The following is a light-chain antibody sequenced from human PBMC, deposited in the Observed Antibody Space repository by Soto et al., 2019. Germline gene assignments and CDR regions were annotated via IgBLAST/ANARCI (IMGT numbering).Light chain of an antibody. CDR3: QQYDSWT. J-gene: IGKJ1*01. CDR1: QSVSSSY. V-gene: IGKV3-20*01. CDR2: GAS. Sequence: EIVLTQSPGTLSLSPGARAPLSCRASQSVSSSYLAWCQQKPGQAPRLLIYGASSRATGIPDRFSGSGSGADFTLSISRLEPEDFAVYYCQQYDSWTFGQGTKVDIK.